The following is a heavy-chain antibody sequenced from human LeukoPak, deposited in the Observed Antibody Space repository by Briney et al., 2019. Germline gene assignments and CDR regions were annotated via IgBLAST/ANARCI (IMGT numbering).Heavy chain of an antibody. V-gene: IGHV3-48*03. CDR2: ISSSGSTI. Sequence: TGGALRLSCAASGFTFSSYEMNWVRQAPGKGVEWVSYISSSGSTIYDADSVKRRFTISRDNAKNSLYLQMNSLRPEDTAVYYCAKDPRDHTYSWSWRYFDYWGQGTLVTVSS. D-gene: IGHD1-26*01. J-gene: IGHJ4*02. CDR3: AKDPRDHTYSWSWRYFDY. CDR1: GFTFSSYE.